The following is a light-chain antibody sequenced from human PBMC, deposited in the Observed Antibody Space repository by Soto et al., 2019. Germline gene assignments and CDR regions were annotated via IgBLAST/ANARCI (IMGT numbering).Light chain of an antibody. CDR3: QTWGTGIVV. CDR1: SGHSSYA. J-gene: IGLJ2*01. Sequence: QSVLTQSPSASASLGASVKLTCTLSSGHSSYAIAWHQQQPEKGPRYLMKLNSDGSHSKGDGIPDRFSGSGSGAERYLTISSLLSEDEADYYCQTWGTGIVVFGGGTKLTVL. V-gene: IGLV4-69*01. CDR2: LNSDGSH.